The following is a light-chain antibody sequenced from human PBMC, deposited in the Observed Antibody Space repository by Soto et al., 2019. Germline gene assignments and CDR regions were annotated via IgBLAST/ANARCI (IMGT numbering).Light chain of an antibody. CDR1: SRDVGTGYDS. CDR3: SSYPFSVAPYV. CDR2: EVT. V-gene: IGLV2-14*01. Sequence: QSALTQPASVSGSPGQSITISCSGSSRDVGTGYDSVSWYQQHRGKAPKLIIYEVTNRPSGVSSRFSGSKSGNTASLTISGLQAEDEADYYYSSYPFSVAPYVFGTGTKVTVL. J-gene: IGLJ1*01.